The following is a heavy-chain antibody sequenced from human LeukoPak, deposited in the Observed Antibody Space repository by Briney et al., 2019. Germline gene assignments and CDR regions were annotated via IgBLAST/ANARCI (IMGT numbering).Heavy chain of an antibody. CDR1: GGSISSYY. D-gene: IGHD2-2*01. Sequence: SETLSLTCTVSGGSISSYYWSWIRQPAGKGLEWIGRFSTSGSTDYNPFIKSRVTISVDTSKNQFSLKLSSVTAADTAVYYCARARYCSSTSCYAGLGYWGQGTLVTVSS. CDR2: FSTSGST. J-gene: IGHJ4*02. V-gene: IGHV4-4*07. CDR3: ARARYCSSTSCYAGLGY.